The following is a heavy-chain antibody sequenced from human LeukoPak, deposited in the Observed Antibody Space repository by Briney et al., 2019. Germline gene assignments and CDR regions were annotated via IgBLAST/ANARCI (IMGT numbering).Heavy chain of an antibody. V-gene: IGHV3-23*01. CDR3: TRVMWDSSGYPIDY. J-gene: IGHJ4*02. CDR2: ISGNGGRT. CDR1: GFTVSSNY. Sequence: GGSLRLSCAASGFTVSSNYMSWVRQAPGRGLEWVSAISGNGGRTYYADSVKGRFTTSRDNSKNTLNLQMHRLRVEDTAVYYCTRVMWDSSGYPIDYWGRGSLVTVSS. D-gene: IGHD3-22*01.